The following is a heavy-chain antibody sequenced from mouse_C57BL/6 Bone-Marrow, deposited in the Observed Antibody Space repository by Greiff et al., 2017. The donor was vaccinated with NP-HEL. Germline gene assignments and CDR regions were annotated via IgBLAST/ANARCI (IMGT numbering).Heavy chain of an antibody. D-gene: IGHD1-1*01. J-gene: IGHJ4*01. V-gene: IGHV1-81*01. Sequence: VKLQQSGAELARPGASVKLSCKASGYTFTSYGISWVKQRTGQGLEWIGEIYPRSGNTYYNEKFKGKATLTADKSSSTAYMELRSLTSEDSAVYFCAPYYYGSSYGDAMDYWGQGTSVTVSS. CDR3: APYYYGSSYGDAMDY. CDR2: IYPRSGNT. CDR1: GYTFTSYG.